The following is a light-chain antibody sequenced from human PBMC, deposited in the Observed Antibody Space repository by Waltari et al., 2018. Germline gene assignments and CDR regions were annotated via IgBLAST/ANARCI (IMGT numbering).Light chain of an antibody. CDR1: QSVSRW. CDR3: QQYSTSSLYT. CDR2: LAS. J-gene: IGKJ2*01. Sequence: DIQMTQSPSTLSASVGDRVTITCRASQSVSRWLAWYQQNPGKAPKFLIYLASTLESGVPSRSSVSGSGTEFTLTISSLQPDDFATYYCQQYSTSSLYTFGQGTKLEI. V-gene: IGKV1-5*03.